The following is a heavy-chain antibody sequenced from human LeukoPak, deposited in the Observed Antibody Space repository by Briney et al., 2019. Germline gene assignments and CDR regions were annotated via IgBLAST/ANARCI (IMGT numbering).Heavy chain of an antibody. V-gene: IGHV4-34*01. D-gene: IGHD6-19*01. J-gene: IGHJ4*02. CDR3: ARWDRTVAGTDYFDY. Sequence: SETLSLTCAVYGGSFSGYYWSWIRQPPGKGLEWIGEINNSGSTNYNPYLKSRVTMSVDTSKKQFSMKLSSVTAEATAVYYCARWDRTVAGTDYFDYWGQGTLVTVSS. CDR1: GGSFSGYY. CDR2: INNSGST.